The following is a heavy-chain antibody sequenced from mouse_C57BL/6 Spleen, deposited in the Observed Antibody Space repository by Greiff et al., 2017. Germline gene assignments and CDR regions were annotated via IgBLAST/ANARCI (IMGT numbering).Heavy chain of an antibody. CDR1: GYTFTDYY. CDR3: ERYDYGSSYAMDY. D-gene: IGHD1-1*01. Sequence: QVQLQQSGPELVKPGASVKISCKASGYTFTDYYLNWVKQRPGLGLEWIGWIFPGSGSTYYNEKFQGKATLTVDKSSSTAYMLLSSLTSEDSVVYFCERYDYGSSYAMDYWGQGTSVSVSS. CDR2: IFPGSGST. J-gene: IGHJ4*01. V-gene: IGHV1-75*01.